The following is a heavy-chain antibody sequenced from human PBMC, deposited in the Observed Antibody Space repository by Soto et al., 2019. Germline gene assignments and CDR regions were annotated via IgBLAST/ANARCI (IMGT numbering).Heavy chain of an antibody. J-gene: IGHJ4*02. CDR3: VKDLGGSHWAGHFDY. CDR1: GFTFDDYA. CDR2: ISWNSDKL. V-gene: IGHV3-9*01. D-gene: IGHD3-16*01. Sequence: EVQLVESGGGLVQPGRSLRLSCTGSGFTFDDYAMHWVRQAPGEGLEWVSGISWNSDKLDYADSVKGRFTISRDNAKNSLYLQMSSLRAEDTALYYCVKDLGGSHWAGHFDYWGQGALVTVSS.